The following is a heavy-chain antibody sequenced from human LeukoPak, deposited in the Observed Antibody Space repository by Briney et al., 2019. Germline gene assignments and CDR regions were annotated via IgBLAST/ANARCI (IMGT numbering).Heavy chain of an antibody. V-gene: IGHV3-30*02. D-gene: IGHD2-2*01. Sequence: GGSLRLSCAASGFTFSSYGMHWVRQAPGKGLEWVAVIWYGGSNKYYADSVKGRFTISRHNSKNTLYLQMNSLRAEDTAVYYCAKDYCSSTSCQGYFDYWGQGTLVTVSS. CDR3: AKDYCSSTSCQGYFDY. CDR1: GFTFSSYG. CDR2: IWYGGSNK. J-gene: IGHJ4*02.